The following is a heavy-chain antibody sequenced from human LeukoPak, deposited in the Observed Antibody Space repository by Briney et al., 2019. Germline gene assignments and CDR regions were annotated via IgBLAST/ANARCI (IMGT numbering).Heavy chain of an antibody. J-gene: IGHJ4*02. CDR3: ARRGITYSSSFFEF. D-gene: IGHD6-13*01. CDR1: GGSISGGKDF. V-gene: IGHV4-39*01. Sequence: PSETLSLTCTVSGGSISGGKDFWGWIRQPPGKGLEWIGSIFYSGSTYYNPSLKSRVTISVDTSRNEFSLKVMSATVADTAAYYCARRGITYSSSFFEFWGQGALVTVSS. CDR2: IFYSGST.